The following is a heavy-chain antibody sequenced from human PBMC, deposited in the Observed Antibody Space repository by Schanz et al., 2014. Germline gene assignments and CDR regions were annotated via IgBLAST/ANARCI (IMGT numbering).Heavy chain of an antibody. CDR3: ARDRRFFDRDDLYYFDS. CDR2: ISVYNHNK. CDR1: GYIFINSG. J-gene: IGHJ4*02. Sequence: QVQLVQSGAEVKKPGASVKVSCKASGYIFINSGISWVRQAPGQGLEWMVWISVYNHNKEYDQKFQGRVTMTTDTSTSTAYMALTDLRSDDTAVYYCARDRRFFDRDDLYYFDSWGQGTLVTVSS. D-gene: IGHD3-3*01. V-gene: IGHV1-18*01.